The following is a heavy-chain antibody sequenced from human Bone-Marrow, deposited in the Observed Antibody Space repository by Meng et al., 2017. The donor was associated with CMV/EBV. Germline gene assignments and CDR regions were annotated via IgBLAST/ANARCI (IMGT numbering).Heavy chain of an antibody. Sequence: GESLKISCAASGFTFDDYGMSWVRQAPGKGLEWVSGINWNGGSTGYADSVKGRFTVSRDDSKNTLYLQMSSLRADDTAVYYCAKGKTGDYWGHGTLVTVSS. V-gene: IGHV3-20*04. CDR3: AKGKTGDY. J-gene: IGHJ4*01. CDR2: INWNGGST. CDR1: GFTFDDYG.